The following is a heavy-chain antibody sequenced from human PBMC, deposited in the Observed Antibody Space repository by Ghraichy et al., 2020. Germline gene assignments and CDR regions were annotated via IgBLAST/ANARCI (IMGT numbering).Heavy chain of an antibody. D-gene: IGHD3-3*01. CDR3: ARGDKVFSDFWSGLSYGMDV. CDR2: IYASGST. CDR1: GDSIINYY. V-gene: IGHV4-4*07. Sequence: SETLSLTCTVSGDSIINYYWSWIRQPAGKGLERIGRIYASGSTNYNPSLKSRVTMSVDTSKNQFSLNLRSVTAADTAVYFCARGDKVFSDFWSGLSYGMDVWGQGTTVTVS. J-gene: IGHJ6*02.